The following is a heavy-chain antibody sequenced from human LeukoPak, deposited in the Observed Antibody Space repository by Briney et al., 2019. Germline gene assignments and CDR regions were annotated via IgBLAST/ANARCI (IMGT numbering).Heavy chain of an antibody. D-gene: IGHD3-22*01. CDR2: TYHRSNWYN. Sequence: SQTVSLTCAISGDTVSRNTAAWNWIRQSPSSGLEWLGRTYHRSNWYNDYAVSVKSRITVNPDTSKNQFSLQLKSVTPEDTAVYFCARQEIEVDDAFDIWGQGTMVTVSS. J-gene: IGHJ3*02. CDR3: ARQEIEVDDAFDI. V-gene: IGHV6-1*01. CDR1: GDTVSRNTAA.